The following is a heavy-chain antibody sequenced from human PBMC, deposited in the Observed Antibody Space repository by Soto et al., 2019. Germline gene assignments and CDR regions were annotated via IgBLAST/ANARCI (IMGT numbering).Heavy chain of an antibody. Sequence: SETLSLTCTVSGCSISSSSYYWGWIRQPPGKGLEWIGSIYYSGSTYYNPSLKSRVTISVDTSKNQFSLKLSSVTAADTAVYYCATPGEDYGDYVYYFDYWGQGTLVTVSS. J-gene: IGHJ4*02. V-gene: IGHV4-39*01. CDR1: GCSISSSSYY. D-gene: IGHD4-17*01. CDR3: ATPGEDYGDYVYYFDY. CDR2: IYYSGST.